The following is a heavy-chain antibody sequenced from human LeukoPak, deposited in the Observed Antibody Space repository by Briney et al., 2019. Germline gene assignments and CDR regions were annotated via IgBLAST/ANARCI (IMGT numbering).Heavy chain of an antibody. J-gene: IGHJ6*03. Sequence: SQTLSLTCTVSGGSVRRGNYYWTWIRQPAGSGLEWIGRIYTSGTTDYNPSLRTRVTISVDASRNQFSLNLSSVTTADTAVYYCARWSGSVTARNYYYYMDVWGEGTTVTVSS. CDR1: GGSVRRGNYY. CDR3: ARWSGSVTARNYYYYMDV. V-gene: IGHV4-61*02. CDR2: IYTSGTT. D-gene: IGHD6-6*01.